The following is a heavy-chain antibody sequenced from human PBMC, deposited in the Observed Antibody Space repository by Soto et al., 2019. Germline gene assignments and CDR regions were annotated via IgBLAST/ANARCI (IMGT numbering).Heavy chain of an antibody. J-gene: IGHJ4*02. D-gene: IGHD6-19*01. CDR2: ISHSGST. Sequence: PSETQSLTCAVSGGSTISGGYSWSWLRQPPGKGLEWIGYISHSGSTYYNPSLKSRVTISVDTSKNQFSLRLSSVTAADTAVYYCARGGLLPDYWGQGTLVTV. V-gene: IGHV4-30-2*01. CDR3: ARGGLLPDY. CDR1: GGSTISGGYS.